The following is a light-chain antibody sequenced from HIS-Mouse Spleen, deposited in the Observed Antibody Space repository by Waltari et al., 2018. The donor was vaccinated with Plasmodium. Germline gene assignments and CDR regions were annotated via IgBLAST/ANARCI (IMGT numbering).Light chain of an antibody. CDR3: QQRSNWPPLT. CDR2: DAS. Sequence: IVLTQSPATLSLSPGERATLPFRASQSVSSYLAWYQQKPGQAPRLLIYDASNRATGTPARFSGSGSGTDFTLTISSLEPEDFAVYYCQQRSNWPPLTFGGGTKVEIK. J-gene: IGKJ4*01. V-gene: IGKV3-11*01. CDR1: QSVSSY.